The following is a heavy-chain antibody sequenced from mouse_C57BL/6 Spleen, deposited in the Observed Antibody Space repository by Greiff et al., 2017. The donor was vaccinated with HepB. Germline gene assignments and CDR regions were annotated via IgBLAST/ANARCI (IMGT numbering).Heavy chain of an antibody. J-gene: IGHJ4*01. CDR1: GYSFTSGYY. D-gene: IGHD1-2*01. CDR2: ISYDGSN. Sequence: EVKVEESGPGLVKPSQSLSLTCSVTGYSFTSGYYWNWIRQFPGNNLEWMGYISYDGSNNYNPSFKKRIAITRDTSNNRFFLKLNSMTTEDTAAYYCARTLGYNYALDYWGQGTSVTVSS. CDR3: ARTLGYNYALDY. V-gene: IGHV3-6*01.